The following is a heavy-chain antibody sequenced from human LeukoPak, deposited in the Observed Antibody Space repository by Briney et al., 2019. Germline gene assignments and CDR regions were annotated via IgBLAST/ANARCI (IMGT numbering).Heavy chain of an antibody. CDR3: ARGGDSSSWFASPDF. J-gene: IGHJ4*02. Sequence: ASVKVSCKTSGYTFSDYYIHWIRQAPGQGLEWVGWINPNSGDTDYAQKFQGRVTVTRDTSISTAYMELGRLRSDDTAVYYCARGGDSSSWFASPDFWGQGTLVTVSS. CDR2: INPNSGDT. D-gene: IGHD6-13*01. CDR1: GYTFSDYY. V-gene: IGHV1-2*02.